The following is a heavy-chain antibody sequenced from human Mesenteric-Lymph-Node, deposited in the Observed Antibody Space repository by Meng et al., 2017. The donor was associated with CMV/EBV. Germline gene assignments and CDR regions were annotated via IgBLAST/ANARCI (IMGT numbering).Heavy chain of an antibody. CDR3: ASTWDFWSGYYGYYGMDV. V-gene: IGHV4-59*01. CDR1: GGSLGGYY. J-gene: IGHJ6*02. D-gene: IGHD3-3*01. Sequence: GSLRLSCSVSGGSLGGYYWSWFRQPPGKGLEWIGYIYHSGSTNYNPSLESRVTISVDTSKNQFSLKLSSVTAADTAVYYCASTWDFWSGYYGYYGMDVWGQGTTVTVSS. CDR2: IYHSGST.